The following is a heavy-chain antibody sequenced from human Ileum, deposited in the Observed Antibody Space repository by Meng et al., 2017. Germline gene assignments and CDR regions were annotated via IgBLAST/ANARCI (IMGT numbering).Heavy chain of an antibody. Sequence: QVQLQESGPGLVWPSETLSLTCTVSGGSVSSGPYYWTWIRQPPGKGLEWVGYIYDSGSTNYSPSLKSRVTISVDTSKNQFSLKLNSVTAADTAVYYCSRGVMTIADDWGQGTLVTVSS. J-gene: IGHJ4*02. CDR2: IYDSGST. V-gene: IGHV4-61*01. CDR3: SRGVMTIADD. CDR1: GGSVSSGPYY. D-gene: IGHD4/OR15-4a*01.